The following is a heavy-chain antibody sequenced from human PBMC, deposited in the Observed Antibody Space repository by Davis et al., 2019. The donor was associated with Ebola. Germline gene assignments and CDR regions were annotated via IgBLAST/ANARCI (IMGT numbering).Heavy chain of an antibody. Sequence: GESLKISCAASGFTVSSNYMTWVRQAPGKGLEWVANIKEDGGEKYYVDSVEGRFTISRDNVKNSLYLQMNFLRADDTAVYYCASISLAASYFDYWGQGALVTVSS. CDR3: ASISLAASYFDY. CDR2: IKEDGGEK. V-gene: IGHV3-7*03. D-gene: IGHD6-19*01. J-gene: IGHJ4*02. CDR1: GFTVSSNY.